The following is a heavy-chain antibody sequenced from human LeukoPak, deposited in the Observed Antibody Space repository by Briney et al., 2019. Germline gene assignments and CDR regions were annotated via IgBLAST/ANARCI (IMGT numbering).Heavy chain of an antibody. D-gene: IGHD3-10*01. CDR2: ISAYNGNT. CDR3: AISNYYGSGSYYGYYYYMDV. Sequence: GASVKVSCKASGYTFTSYGISWVRQAPGQGLEWMGWISAYNGNTNYAQKLQGRVTMTTDTSTSTAYMELRSLRSDDTAVYYCAISNYYGSGSYYGYYYYMDVWGKGTTVTISS. V-gene: IGHV1-18*01. J-gene: IGHJ6*03. CDR1: GYTFTSYG.